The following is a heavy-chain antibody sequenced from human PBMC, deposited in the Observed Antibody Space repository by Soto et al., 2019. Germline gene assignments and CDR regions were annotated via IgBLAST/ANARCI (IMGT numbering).Heavy chain of an antibody. V-gene: IGHV1-18*01. CDR3: ARGGTPIDH. D-gene: IGHD3-16*01. Sequence: QVQLVQSGAEVKKPGASVKVSCKASGYTFTNFGISWVRQAPGQGLEWMGWISAYNGNTNYAQKFQGRVTMTTDTSPSTAYMEVRSLRFDDAAVYYCARGGTPIDHWGQGTLVTVSS. CDR2: ISAYNGNT. CDR1: GYTFTNFG. J-gene: IGHJ4*02.